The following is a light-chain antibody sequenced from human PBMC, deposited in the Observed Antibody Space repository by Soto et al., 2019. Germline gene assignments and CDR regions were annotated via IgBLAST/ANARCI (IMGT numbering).Light chain of an antibody. CDR3: QQYYRAIT. J-gene: IGKJ5*01. Sequence: DIVMTQSPDALAVSLGERATINCKSSQSVLYSSNNKNYLAWYQQKPGQPPKLLIYWASTRESGVPDRFSGSGSGTDFTLTISSLQAEDVAVYYCQQYYRAITVGQGTRLEIK. CDR2: WAS. CDR1: QSVLYSSNNKNY. V-gene: IGKV4-1*01.